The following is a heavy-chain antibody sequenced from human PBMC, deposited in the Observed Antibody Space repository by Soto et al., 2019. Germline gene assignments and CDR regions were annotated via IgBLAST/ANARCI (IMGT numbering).Heavy chain of an antibody. J-gene: IGHJ6*02. CDR3: ARQDFGVVKDYYGMDV. CDR1: GYSFTSYW. Sequence: GESLKISCKGSGYSFTSYWISGVRQMPGKGLEWMGRIDPSDSYTNYSPSFQGHVTISADKSISTAYLQWSSLKASDTAMYYCARQDFGVVKDYYGMDVWGQGTTGTVSS. CDR2: IDPSDSYT. V-gene: IGHV5-10-1*01. D-gene: IGHD3-3*01.